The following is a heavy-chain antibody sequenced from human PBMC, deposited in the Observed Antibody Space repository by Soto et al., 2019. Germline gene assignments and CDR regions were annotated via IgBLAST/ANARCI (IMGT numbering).Heavy chain of an antibody. CDR3: AREGPRYSSSWRYGMDV. J-gene: IGHJ6*02. CDR1: GYTFTGYY. D-gene: IGHD6-13*01. V-gene: IGHV1-2*04. Sequence: ASVKVSCKASGYTFTGYYMHWVRQAPGQGLEWMGWINPNSGGTNYAQKFQGWVTMTRDTSISTAYMELSRLRSDDTAVYYCAREGPRYSSSWRYGMDVWGQGTTVTVSS. CDR2: INPNSGGT.